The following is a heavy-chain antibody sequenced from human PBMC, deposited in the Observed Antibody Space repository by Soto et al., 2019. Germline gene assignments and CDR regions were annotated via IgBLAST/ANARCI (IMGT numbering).Heavy chain of an antibody. CDR3: AKNRARPERYYYYGMDV. Sequence: PAGSLRLSCAASGFTFSNYGMHWARQAPGKGLEWVAVISYDGRNDYYADSVKGRFTISRDNSNNTLYLQMNSLRAEDTAVYCCAKNRARPERYYYYGMDVWGQGTTVTVSS. J-gene: IGHJ6*02. V-gene: IGHV3-30*18. D-gene: IGHD1-1*01. CDR1: GFTFSNYG. CDR2: ISYDGRND.